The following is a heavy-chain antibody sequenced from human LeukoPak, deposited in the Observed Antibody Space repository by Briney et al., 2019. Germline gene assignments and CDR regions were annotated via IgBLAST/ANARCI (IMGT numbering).Heavy chain of an antibody. CDR2: INSDGSSR. CDR3: ASASSHRIAAGGDY. J-gene: IGHJ4*02. CDR1: GFTFSNYW. D-gene: IGHD6-13*01. Sequence: GGSLRLSCAASGFTFSNYWKHWVRQAPGKGLVWVSRINSDGSSRNYADSVKGRFTISRDNAKNTLYLQMSSLRAEDTAVYYCASASSHRIAAGGDYWGQGTLVTVSS. V-gene: IGHV3-74*01.